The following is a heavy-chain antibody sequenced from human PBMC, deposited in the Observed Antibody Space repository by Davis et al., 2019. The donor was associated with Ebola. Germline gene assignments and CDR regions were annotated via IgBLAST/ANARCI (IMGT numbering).Heavy chain of an antibody. CDR1: EFTFSSYE. V-gene: IGHV3-48*03. CDR2: IDSSASTT. D-gene: IGHD3-3*01. CDR3: ARTPLTRDFWSGYGHYYYYYMDV. Sequence: PGGSLRLSCAASEFTFSSYEMNWVRQAPGKGLEWVSYIDSSASTTYYADSVKGRFTISRDNSKNTLYLQMNSLRAEDTAVYYCARTPLTRDFWSGYGHYYYYYMDVWGKGTTVTVSS. J-gene: IGHJ6*03.